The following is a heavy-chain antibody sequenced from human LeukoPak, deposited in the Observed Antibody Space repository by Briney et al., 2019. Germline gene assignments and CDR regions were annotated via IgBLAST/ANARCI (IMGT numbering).Heavy chain of an antibody. V-gene: IGHV1-69*13. J-gene: IGHJ3*02. Sequence: ASVKVSCKASGGTFSSYAISWVRQAPGQGLEWMGGIIPIFGTANYAQKFQGRVTITADESTSTAYMELSSLRSEDTAVYYCARDFRGFGELGGDAFDIWGQGTWSPSLQ. CDR2: IIPIFGTA. CDR1: GGTFSSYA. D-gene: IGHD3-10*01. CDR3: ARDFRGFGELGGDAFDI.